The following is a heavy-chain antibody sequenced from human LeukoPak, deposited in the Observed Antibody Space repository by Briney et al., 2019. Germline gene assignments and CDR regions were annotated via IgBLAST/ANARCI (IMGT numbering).Heavy chain of an antibody. CDR3: AGRWNYGRNYYIDV. CDR2: INDSGRI. D-gene: IGHD1-7*01. V-gene: IGHV4-34*01. Sequence: SETLSLTCAVYGGSFSNYYWSWIRHPPGKGLEWIGEINDSGRINYNPSLLSRVTVSVDPSKNQFSLSLTSVTATDTAVYYCAGRWNYGRNYYIDVWGKGATVSVSS. J-gene: IGHJ6*03. CDR1: GGSFSNYY.